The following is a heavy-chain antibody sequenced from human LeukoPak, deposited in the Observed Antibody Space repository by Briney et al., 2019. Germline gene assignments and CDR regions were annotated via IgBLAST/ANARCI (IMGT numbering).Heavy chain of an antibody. CDR3: AKDGLRGDFDY. V-gene: IGHV3-23*01. CDR1: GFTFSSYA. D-gene: IGHD4-17*01. Sequence: PGGSLRLSCAASGFTFSSYAMYWVRQAPGKGLEWVPTISGSGGSTYYADSVKGRFTISRDNSKNTLYLQMNSLRAEDTAVYYCAKDGLRGDFDYWGQGTLVTVSS. J-gene: IGHJ4*02. CDR2: ISGSGGST.